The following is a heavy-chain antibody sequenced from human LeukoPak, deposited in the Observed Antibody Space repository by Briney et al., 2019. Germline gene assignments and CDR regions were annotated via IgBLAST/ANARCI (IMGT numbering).Heavy chain of an antibody. V-gene: IGHV1-2*02. D-gene: IGHD6-13*01. J-gene: IGHJ4*02. Sequence: GASVKVSCKASGYTFTGYYMHWVRQAPGQGLEWIGWINPNSGGTNYAQKFQGRVTMTRDTSISTAYMELSRLRSDDTAVYYCARDKRNIAAAGKNGIFDYWGQGTLVTVSS. CDR2: INPNSGGT. CDR1: GYTFTGYY. CDR3: ARDKRNIAAAGKNGIFDY.